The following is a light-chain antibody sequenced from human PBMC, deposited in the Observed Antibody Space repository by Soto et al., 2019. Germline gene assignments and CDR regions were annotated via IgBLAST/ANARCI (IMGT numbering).Light chain of an antibody. CDR1: QDINSW. Sequence: DIQMTQSPSSVSASVGDRVTITCRASQDINSWLTWYQQKPGKAPKVLIYIASRLQPGVPSRFSGRGSGTDFSLTISNLQPEDFATYVCQQSKSFPLTVGGGTKVEIK. CDR2: IAS. J-gene: IGKJ4*01. V-gene: IGKV1-12*01. CDR3: QQSKSFPLT.